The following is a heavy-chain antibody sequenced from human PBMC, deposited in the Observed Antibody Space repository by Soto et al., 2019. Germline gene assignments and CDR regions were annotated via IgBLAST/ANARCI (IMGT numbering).Heavy chain of an antibody. J-gene: IGHJ6*02. Sequence: GGSLRLSCAASGFTFDDYAMHWVRQAPGKGLEWVSGISWNSGSIAYADSVKGRFTISRDNAKNSLYLQMNSLRAEDTALYYCAKDNRRNSFYSYYTHLSGQGTTVTVSS. CDR1: GFTFDDYA. V-gene: IGHV3-9*01. CDR3: AKDNRRNSFYSYYTHL. D-gene: IGHD3-16*01. CDR2: ISWNSGSI.